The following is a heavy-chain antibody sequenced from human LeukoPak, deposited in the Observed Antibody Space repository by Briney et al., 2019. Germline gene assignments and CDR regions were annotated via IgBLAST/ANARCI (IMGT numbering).Heavy chain of an antibody. CDR1: GFTFDDYA. CDR3: AINGGGDSGYGNFDY. V-gene: IGHV3-9*01. D-gene: IGHD5-12*01. Sequence: GRSLRLSCAVSGFTFDDYAMHWVRQVPGKGLEWVSGINWNSDSIGYADSVKGRFTTSRDNAKSSLYLQMNSLRAEDTAFYYCAINGGGDSGYGNFDYWGQGTLVTVSS. J-gene: IGHJ4*02. CDR2: INWNSDSI.